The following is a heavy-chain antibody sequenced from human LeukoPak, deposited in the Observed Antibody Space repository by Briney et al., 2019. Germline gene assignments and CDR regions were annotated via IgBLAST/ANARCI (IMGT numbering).Heavy chain of an antibody. V-gene: IGHV3-23*01. D-gene: IGHD3-22*01. CDR1: GFTFSSYA. J-gene: IGHJ4*02. Sequence: GGSLRLSCAASGFTFSSYAMSWVRQAPGKGLEWVSAISGSGGSTYYADSVKGRFTISRDNSKKTLYMQMNSLRAEDTAVYYCAKDGERGYYDSSGYYYVGNYYFDYWGQGTLVTVSS. CDR2: ISGSGGST. CDR3: AKDGERGYYDSSGYYYVGNYYFDY.